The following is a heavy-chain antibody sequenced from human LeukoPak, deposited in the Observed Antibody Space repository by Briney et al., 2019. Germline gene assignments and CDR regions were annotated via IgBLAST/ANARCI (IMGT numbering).Heavy chain of an antibody. CDR2: INQNGAEE. CDR3: AKAMHV. J-gene: IGHJ6*02. V-gene: IGHV3-7*03. Sequence: GGSLRLSCTASEFTFSSYWMHWVRQAPGKGPEWVANINQNGAEEYYVDSVKGRFTISRDNSKNSLYLQMNTLTAEDTAVYYCAKAMHVSGQGTTVTVSS. CDR1: EFTFSSYW.